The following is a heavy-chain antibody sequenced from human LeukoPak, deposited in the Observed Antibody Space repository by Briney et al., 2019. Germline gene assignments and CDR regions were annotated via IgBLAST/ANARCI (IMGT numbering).Heavy chain of an antibody. Sequence: PSETLSLTCTVSSGSISNYFWSWIRQPPGKGLEWIGYIYYSGSTNYNPSLKSRVTLSVDTSKDQSSLKLSSVTAADTAVYYCARAISYYYGMDVWGQGTTVTVSS. CDR3: ARAISYYYGMDV. CDR1: SGSISNYF. D-gene: IGHD3-9*01. CDR2: IYYSGST. J-gene: IGHJ6*02. V-gene: IGHV4-59*01.